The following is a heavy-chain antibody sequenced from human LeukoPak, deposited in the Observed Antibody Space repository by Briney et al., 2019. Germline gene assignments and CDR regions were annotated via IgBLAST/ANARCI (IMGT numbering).Heavy chain of an antibody. J-gene: IGHJ3*02. CDR3: ARDRATVVISWAFDI. CDR1: GYTFTSYY. CDR2: INPSGGST. D-gene: IGHD4-23*01. Sequence: ASVKVSCKASGYTFTSYYMQWVRQAPGQGLEWMGIINPSGGSTSYAQKFQGRVTMTRDMSTSTVYMELSSLRSEDTAVYYCARDRATVVISWAFDIWGQGTMVTVSS. V-gene: IGHV1-46*01.